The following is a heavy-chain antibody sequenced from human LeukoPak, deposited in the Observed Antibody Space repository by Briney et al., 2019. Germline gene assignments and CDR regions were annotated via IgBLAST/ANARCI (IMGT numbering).Heavy chain of an antibody. Sequence: GESLKISCKGSGYSFTNYWIGWVRQMPGKGLEWMGIIYPRDSVTRYSPSFQGQVTISADKSINTAYLQWSGLKASDTAVYYCARHVTTASAARGFDIWGQGTMVTVSS. D-gene: IGHD1-14*01. CDR2: IYPRDSVT. J-gene: IGHJ3*02. V-gene: IGHV5-51*01. CDR1: GYSFTNYW. CDR3: ARHVTTASAARGFDI.